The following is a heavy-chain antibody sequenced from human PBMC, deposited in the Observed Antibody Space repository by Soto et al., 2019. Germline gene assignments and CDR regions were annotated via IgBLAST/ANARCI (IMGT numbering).Heavy chain of an antibody. D-gene: IGHD2-8*02. J-gene: IGHJ4*02. V-gene: IGHV3-30*03. Sequence: PGGSLRLSCAASGFTFSIYGMHWVRQAPGKGLEWVAVISKDGNVKYYAESVKGRFTISRDNSKNTLYLQMNSLGAEDTAAYYCTGEVASGYWGQGTLVTVSS. CDR2: ISKDGNVK. CDR1: GFTFSIYG. CDR3: TGEVASGY.